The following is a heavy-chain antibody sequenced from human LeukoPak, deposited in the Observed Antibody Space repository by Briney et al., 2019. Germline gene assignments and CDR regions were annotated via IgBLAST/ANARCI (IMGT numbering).Heavy chain of an antibody. V-gene: IGHV3-30*18. D-gene: IGHD4-17*01. CDR3: ANFPVTTVFHY. J-gene: IGHJ4*02. CDR2: ISYDGSNK. CDR1: GFSFKDYW. Sequence: LPGGSLRLSCAASGFSFKDYWMSWVRQAPGKGLEWVAVISYDGSNKYYADSVKGRFTISRDNSKNTLYLQMNSLRAEDTAVYYCANFPVTTVFHYWGQGTLVTVSS.